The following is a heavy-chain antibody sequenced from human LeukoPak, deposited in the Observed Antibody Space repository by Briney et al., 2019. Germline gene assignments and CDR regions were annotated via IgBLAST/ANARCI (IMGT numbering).Heavy chain of an antibody. Sequence: SETLSLTCSVSGGSISSYYWSWIRQPAGKGLEWIGRMHTSGGTNYNPSLKSRLAMSVDTSKNQFSLKLSSVTAADTAVYYCARDSYYYGSGSYYLDYWGQGTLVTVSS. CDR1: GGSISSYY. D-gene: IGHD3-10*01. J-gene: IGHJ4*02. CDR2: MHTSGGT. V-gene: IGHV4-4*07. CDR3: ARDSYYYGSGSYYLDY.